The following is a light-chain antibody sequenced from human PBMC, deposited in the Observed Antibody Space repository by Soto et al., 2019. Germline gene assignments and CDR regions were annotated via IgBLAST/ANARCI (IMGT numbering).Light chain of an antibody. CDR3: QQYNRWPRT. CDR2: GAS. V-gene: IGKV3-15*01. CDR1: QSVNSN. Sequence: EIVMTQSPATLSVSPGERATLSCRASQSVNSNLAWYQQKRGQAPRLLIHGASTRATGIPARFSGSGSGTEFTLTISSLQSEDFAVYYCQQYNRWPRTFGQGTKVEIK. J-gene: IGKJ1*01.